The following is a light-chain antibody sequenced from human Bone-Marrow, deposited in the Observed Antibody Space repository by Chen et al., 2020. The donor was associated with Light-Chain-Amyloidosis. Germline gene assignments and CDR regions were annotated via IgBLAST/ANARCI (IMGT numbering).Light chain of an antibody. V-gene: IGLV3-25*03. J-gene: IGLJ2*01. Sequence: SYELTQPPSVSVSPGRTARITCSGDDLPTKYAYWYQQKPGQAPVLVIHRDTERPSGIAERFSGSSSGTTATLTIGGVQAEDEADYHCQSADSSGTYEVIFGGGTKLTVL. CDR3: QSADSSGTYEVI. CDR2: RDT. CDR1: DLPTKY.